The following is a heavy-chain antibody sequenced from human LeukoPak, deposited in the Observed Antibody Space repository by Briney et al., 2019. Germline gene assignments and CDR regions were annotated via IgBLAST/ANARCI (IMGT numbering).Heavy chain of an antibody. Sequence: GGSLRLSCAASGFPFSTFWMAWVRQAPGKGLDWVANIRKDGGAKFYAASVKGRFIISRDNAKNSLYLQMNNLRDEDTAVYYCASSHDSSGNDWGQGTLVTV. CDR3: ASSHDSSGND. CDR2: IRKDGGAK. D-gene: IGHD3-22*01. J-gene: IGHJ4*02. V-gene: IGHV3-7*01. CDR1: GFPFSTFW.